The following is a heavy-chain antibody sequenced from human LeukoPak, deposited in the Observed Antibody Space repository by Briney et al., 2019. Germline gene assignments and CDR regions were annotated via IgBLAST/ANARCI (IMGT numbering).Heavy chain of an antibody. CDR1: GFTFTTNS. D-gene: IGHD5-18*01. CDR2: ISSSSSYI. J-gene: IGHJ3*02. CDR3: ASENKRGYSYGSPTDAFDI. Sequence: NPGGSLRLSCAASGFTFTTNSMNWVRQAPGKGLEWVSSISSSSSYIYYADSVKGRFTISRDNAKKSLFLDMNSLRAEDTAVYYCASENKRGYSYGSPTDAFDIWGQGTMVTVSS. V-gene: IGHV3-21*01.